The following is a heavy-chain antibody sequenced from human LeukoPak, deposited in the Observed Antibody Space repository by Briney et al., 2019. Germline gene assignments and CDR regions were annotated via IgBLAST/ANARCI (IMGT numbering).Heavy chain of an antibody. J-gene: IGHJ4*02. CDR2: INPNSGGT. V-gene: IGHV1-2*06. D-gene: IGHD3-22*01. CDR1: GYTFTDYY. Sequence: GASVKVSCKASGYTFTDYYIHWVRQAPGQGLEWMGRINPNSGGTNYAQKFQGRVTMTRGTSISTAYMELSRLRSDDTAVYYCARPFYYQSSALQWGQGTLVTVSS. CDR3: ARPFYYQSSALQ.